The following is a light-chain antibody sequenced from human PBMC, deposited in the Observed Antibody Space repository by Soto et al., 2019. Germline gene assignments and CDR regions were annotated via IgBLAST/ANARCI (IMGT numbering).Light chain of an antibody. Sequence: IVMTQSPVTLSVSPGERVSLSCRASQSIGSSLAWYQQKRGQAPRLLIYGASTSATGIPGRFSGCGSGTEFTLTISGLQSEDFAVYYCQHYTNWPPITFGQGTRLEIK. CDR3: QHYTNWPPIT. CDR1: QSIGSS. J-gene: IGKJ5*01. V-gene: IGKV3-15*01. CDR2: GAS.